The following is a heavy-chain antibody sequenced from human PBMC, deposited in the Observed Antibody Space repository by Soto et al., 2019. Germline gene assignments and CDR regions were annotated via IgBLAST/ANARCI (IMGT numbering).Heavy chain of an antibody. CDR3: ATFLAVAGTHH. CDR2: IWYDGSET. Sequence: QVQLVESGGGVVQPGKSLRLSCAASGFSFSESGMEWVRQAPGKGLEWVAAIWYDGSETYYGDSVEGRFTISRDNSKNTLYLQMSGLRAEDTAVYYCATFLAVAGTHHWGQGTLVTVSS. D-gene: IGHD6-19*01. V-gene: IGHV3-33*01. CDR1: GFSFSESG. J-gene: IGHJ1*01.